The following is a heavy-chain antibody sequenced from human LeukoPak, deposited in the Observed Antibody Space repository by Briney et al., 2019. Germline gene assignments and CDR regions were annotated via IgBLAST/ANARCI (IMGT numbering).Heavy chain of an antibody. Sequence: WGSLRLTCAASGFTFSSYAMNRVRQAPGKGLEWVSSINESGGTTDYADSVKGRFTISRDNSKNMLYLQMNSLRAEDTAVYYCARQWLVNGWGQGTLVTVSS. CDR2: INESGGTT. D-gene: IGHD6-19*01. J-gene: IGHJ4*02. CDR3: ARQWLVNG. CDR1: GFTFSSYA. V-gene: IGHV3-23*01.